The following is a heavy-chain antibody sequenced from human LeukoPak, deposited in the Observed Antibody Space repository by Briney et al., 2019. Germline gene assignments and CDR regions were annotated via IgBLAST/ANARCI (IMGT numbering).Heavy chain of an antibody. D-gene: IGHD3-9*01. V-gene: IGHV1-2*02. J-gene: IGHJ6*02. CDR2: INPNSGGT. Sequence: GASVKVSCKASGYTFTGYYMHRVRQAPGQGLEWMGWINPNSGGTNYAQKFQGRVTMTRDTSISTAYMELSRLRSDDTAVYYCARSWVTYYDILTGYYKSTSYNGMDVWGQGTTVTVSS. CDR3: ARSWVTYYDILTGYYKSTSYNGMDV. CDR1: GYTFTGYY.